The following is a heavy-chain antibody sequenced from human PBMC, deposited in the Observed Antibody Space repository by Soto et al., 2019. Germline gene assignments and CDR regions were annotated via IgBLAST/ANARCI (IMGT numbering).Heavy chain of an antibody. V-gene: IGHV4-34*01. J-gene: IGHJ5*01. Sequence: SETLSLTSAVYGGSFSGHSWTWIRQSPGKGLEWIGDINHSGRVNYSPSLKSRVTISLDTSKNQFSLTLSAVTAADTAMYYCSTRAYDTNGYYRFDPWGQGTLVTVSS. CDR3: STRAYDTNGYYRFDP. D-gene: IGHD3-22*01. CDR1: GGSFSGHS. CDR2: INHSGRV.